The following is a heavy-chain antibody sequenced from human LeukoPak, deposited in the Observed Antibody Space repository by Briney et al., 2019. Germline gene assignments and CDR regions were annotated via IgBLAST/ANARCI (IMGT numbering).Heavy chain of an antibody. D-gene: IGHD6-6*01. CDR3: ARTHGAYSSSFGPD. J-gene: IGHJ4*02. V-gene: IGHV3-21*01. CDR1: GFTFSSYS. CDR2: ISSSSSYI. Sequence: GGSLRLSCAASGFTFSSYSMNWVCQAPGKGLEWVSSISSSSSYIYYADSVKGRFTISRDNAKNSLYLQMNSLRAEDTAVYYCARTHGAYSSSFGPDWGQGTLVTVSS.